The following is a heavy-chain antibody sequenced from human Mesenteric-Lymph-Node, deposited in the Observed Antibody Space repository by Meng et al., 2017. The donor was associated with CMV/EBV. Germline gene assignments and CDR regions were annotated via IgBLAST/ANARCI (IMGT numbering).Heavy chain of an antibody. J-gene: IGHJ6*02. CDR3: ARGLGGSRGVFTYYYGMDV. Sequence: GSLRLSCTVSGYSISSGYYWGWIRQPPGKGLEWIGSIYHSGSTYYNPSLKSRVTISVDTSKNQFSLRLSSVTAADTAVYYCARGLGGSRGVFTYYYGMDVWGQGTTVTVSS. V-gene: IGHV4-38-2*02. D-gene: IGHD3-10*01. CDR2: IYHSGST. CDR1: GYSISSGYY.